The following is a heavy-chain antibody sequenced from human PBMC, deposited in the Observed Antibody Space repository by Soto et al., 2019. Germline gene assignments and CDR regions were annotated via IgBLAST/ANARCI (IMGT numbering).Heavy chain of an antibody. CDR3: ASWFGCGSTSCYNYAMDV. CDR1: GGSFSGYY. Sequence: PSETLSLTCAVYGGSFSGYYWNXIRQPXGKGLEWIGEINHSGSTNYSPSLKSRVTISVDTSKNQFSLKLSSVTAADTAVYYCASWFGCGSTSCYNYAMDVWGQGTTVTVSS. D-gene: IGHD2-2*02. V-gene: IGHV4-34*01. CDR2: INHSGST. J-gene: IGHJ6*02.